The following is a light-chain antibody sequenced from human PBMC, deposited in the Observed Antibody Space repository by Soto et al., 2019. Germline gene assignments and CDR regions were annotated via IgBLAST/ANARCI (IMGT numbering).Light chain of an antibody. J-gene: IGKJ2*01. CDR3: QQRYHWPPYT. V-gene: IGKV3-11*01. CDR2: DAT. CDR1: QTVSSY. Sequence: EIVLTQSPATLSLSPGERATLSCRASQTVSSYLAWYQQKPGQAPRLLIYDATNRATGIPDRFSGSGSGTDFTLTLSRLEPEDVAVYYCQQRYHWPPYTFGQGTKLEIK.